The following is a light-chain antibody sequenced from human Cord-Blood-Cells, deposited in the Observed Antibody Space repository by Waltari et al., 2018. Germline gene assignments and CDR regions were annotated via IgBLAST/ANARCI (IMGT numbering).Light chain of an antibody. CDR2: DVS. CDR1: TCDVGGYNH. V-gene: IGLV2-11*01. Sequence: QSALTLPRSVPWSPGLSVPISCTGTTCDVGGYNHVSWYQQHPGKAHKLMIYDVSKRPSGVPDRFSGSKSGNTASLTISGLQAEDEADYYCCSYAGSYYVFGTGTKVTVL. J-gene: IGLJ1*01. CDR3: CSYAGSYYV.